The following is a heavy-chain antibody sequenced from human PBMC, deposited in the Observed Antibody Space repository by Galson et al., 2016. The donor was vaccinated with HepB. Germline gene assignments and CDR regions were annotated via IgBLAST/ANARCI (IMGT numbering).Heavy chain of an antibody. J-gene: IGHJ4*02. V-gene: IGHV4-38-2*01. CDR3: AKIRGSSWRGGFDS. Sequence: ETLSLTCFVSGRSISSGYYWDWIRQPPGKGLEWIGSIHHTGNTYYNPSLKSRVTISVDTSRNQFSLRLSFVTAADTALYYCAKIRGSSWRGGFDSWGQGTLVAVPS. D-gene: IGHD6-13*01. CDR2: IHHTGNT. CDR1: GRSISSGYY.